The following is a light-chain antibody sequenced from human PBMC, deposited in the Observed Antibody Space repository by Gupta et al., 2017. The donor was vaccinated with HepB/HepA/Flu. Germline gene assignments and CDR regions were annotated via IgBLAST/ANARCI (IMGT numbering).Light chain of an antibody. CDR2: QDT. CDR1: KLGDKY. Sequence: SYGLTQPLSLSVSPGQTASITCSGDKLGDKYACWYQQRPGQSPVLVIYQDTERPSGIPERFSGSNSGNTATLTISGTQAMDEADYYCQAWDTNTVIFGGGTKLTVL. V-gene: IGLV3-1*01. J-gene: IGLJ2*01. CDR3: QAWDTNTVI.